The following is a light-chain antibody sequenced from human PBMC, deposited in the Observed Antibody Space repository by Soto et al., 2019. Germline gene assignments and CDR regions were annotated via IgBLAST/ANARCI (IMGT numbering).Light chain of an antibody. CDR3: QQANSFPLT. J-gene: IGKJ4*01. V-gene: IGKV1-9*01. CDR1: QAISNY. CDR2: AAS. Sequence: DIHLTQSPSFLSASLGDRVTITCRASQAISNYLAWYQQKPGKAPKVLISAASTLQSGVPSRFSGSGSTTEFTLTISSLQPEDSATYYCQQANSFPLTFGGGTKVDIK.